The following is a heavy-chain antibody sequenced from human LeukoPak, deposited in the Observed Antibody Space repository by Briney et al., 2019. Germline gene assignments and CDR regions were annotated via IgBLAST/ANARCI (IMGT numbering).Heavy chain of an antibody. CDR2: IKHNSGGT. CDR3: ARVEGSAATRGD. CDR1: GYTFTAYY. D-gene: IGHD1-7*01. Sequence: ASVKVSCKASGYTFTAYYVHWVRQAPGQGLEWMGLIKHNSGGTVYAQMFQGRVTMTRETSISTAYMELSRLTSDDTAVYYCARVEGSAATRGDWGQGTLVTVSS. V-gene: IGHV1-2*02. J-gene: IGHJ4*02.